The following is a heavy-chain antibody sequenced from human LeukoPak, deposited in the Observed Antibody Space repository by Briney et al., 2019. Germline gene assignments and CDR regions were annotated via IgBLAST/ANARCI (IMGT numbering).Heavy chain of an antibody. Sequence: RASVKVSCKVSGYTLTELSMHWVRQAPGKGLEWMGGFDPEDGETIYAQKFQGRVTMTEDTSTDTAYMELSSLRSEDTAVYYCATEGLERWGTQAFDIWGKGTMVTGSS. CDR2: FDPEDGET. D-gene: IGHD3-16*01. V-gene: IGHV1-24*01. CDR1: GYTLTELS. J-gene: IGHJ3*02. CDR3: ATEGLERWGTQAFDI.